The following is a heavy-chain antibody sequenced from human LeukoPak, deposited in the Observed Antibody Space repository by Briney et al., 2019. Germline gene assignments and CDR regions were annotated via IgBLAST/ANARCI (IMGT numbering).Heavy chain of an antibody. CDR1: GFPFTNAW. CDR3: ARDFGTAGDTYYYDSSANHGAFDI. CDR2: IKSKTDGGTT. J-gene: IGHJ3*02. D-gene: IGHD3-22*01. Sequence: GGPLRLPRAASGFPFTNAWMSWAPQAPGKGREWVGRIKSKTDGGTTDYAAPVKGRFTISRDNSKNTVYLQMNSLRAEDTAVYYCARDFGTAGDTYYYDSSANHGAFDIWGQGTVVTVSS. V-gene: IGHV3-15*01.